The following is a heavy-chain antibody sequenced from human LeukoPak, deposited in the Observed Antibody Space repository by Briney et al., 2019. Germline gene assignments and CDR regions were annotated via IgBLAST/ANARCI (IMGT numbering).Heavy chain of an antibody. CDR3: ARDLVAAAGSA. Sequence: PGGSLRLSCAASGFTFSSYGMHWVRQAPGKGLEWVALILYDGSNKYYADSVKGRFTISRDNSKNTLYLQMNSLRDEDTAVYYCARDLVAAAGSAWGQGTQVTVSS. CDR2: ILYDGSNK. D-gene: IGHD6-13*01. V-gene: IGHV3-30*03. J-gene: IGHJ5*02. CDR1: GFTFSSYG.